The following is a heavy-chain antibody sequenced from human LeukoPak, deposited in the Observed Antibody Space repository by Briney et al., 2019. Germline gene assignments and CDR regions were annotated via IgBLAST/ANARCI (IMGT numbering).Heavy chain of an antibody. CDR3: ARAASMVVPAASFDP. CDR1: GYTFTSYD. Sequence: GASVKVSCKASGYTFTSYDNNWVRQATGQGLEWMGWMNPNSGNTGYAQKFQGRVTMTRNTSISTAYMELSSLRSEDTAVYYCARAASMVVPAASFDPWGQGTLVTVSS. D-gene: IGHD2-2*01. V-gene: IGHV1-8*01. J-gene: IGHJ5*02. CDR2: MNPNSGNT.